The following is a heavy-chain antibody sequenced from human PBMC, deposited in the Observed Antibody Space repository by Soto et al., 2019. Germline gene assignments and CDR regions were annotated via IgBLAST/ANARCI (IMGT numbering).Heavy chain of an antibody. Sequence: SETLSLTCAVYGGSFSGYSWSWIRQPPGKGLEWIGEINHSGSTNYNPSLKSRVTISVDTSKNQFSLKLRSVTAADTAVYYCARSYYGMDVWGQGTTVTVSS. V-gene: IGHV4-34*01. CDR3: ARSYYGMDV. CDR1: GGSFSGYS. J-gene: IGHJ6*02. CDR2: INHSGST.